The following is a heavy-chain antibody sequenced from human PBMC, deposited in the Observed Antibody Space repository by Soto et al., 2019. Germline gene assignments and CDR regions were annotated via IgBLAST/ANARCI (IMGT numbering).Heavy chain of an antibody. V-gene: IGHV3-21*01. J-gene: IGHJ2*01. Sequence: PGGSLRLSCTASRFPFSTYTMTWVRQAPGKGLEWISSISSGSDYILYGDSVKGRFTVSRDNGDNSLSLHMGSLRVEDTGIYFCARRSWNSWYFDLWGRGTLVTVSS. CDR3: ARRSWNSWYFDL. D-gene: IGHD1-1*01. CDR1: RFPFSTYT. CDR2: ISSGSDYI.